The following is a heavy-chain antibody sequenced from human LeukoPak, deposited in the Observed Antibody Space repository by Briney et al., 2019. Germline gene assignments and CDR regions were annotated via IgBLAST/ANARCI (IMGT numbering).Heavy chain of an antibody. Sequence: GESLKVSCQGSGYSFSSYWIAWVRQIPGKGLGWMGSIYPPDSQQTSSISFQGKAPISVDKSITTAYVQWSSLQPSARAIYFCARVVVVTATHWYFDLWGRGSLVTVFS. CDR1: GYSFSSYW. V-gene: IGHV5-51*01. CDR2: IYPPDSQQ. J-gene: IGHJ2*01. D-gene: IGHD2-21*02. CDR3: ARVVVVTATHWYFDL.